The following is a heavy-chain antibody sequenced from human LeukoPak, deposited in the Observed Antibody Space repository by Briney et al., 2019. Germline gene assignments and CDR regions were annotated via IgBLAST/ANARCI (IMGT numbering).Heavy chain of an antibody. CDR1: GGSISSYY. V-gene: IGHV4-4*07. CDR2: VYTSGSP. J-gene: IGHJ4*02. CDR3: ARGGYGASSGFDY. Sequence: AETLSLTCTVSGGSISSYYWSWIRQPAGKGLEWIGRVYTSGSPNYNPSLESRVTMSVDTSKNQFSLSLSSVTAADTAVYYCARGGYGASSGFDYWGQGTLVTVSS. D-gene: IGHD4-23*01.